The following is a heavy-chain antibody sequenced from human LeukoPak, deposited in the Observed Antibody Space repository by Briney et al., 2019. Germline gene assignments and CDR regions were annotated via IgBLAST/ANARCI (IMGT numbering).Heavy chain of an antibody. CDR3: ARGLSYGGNSGKLDY. CDR1: GSSISSYY. Sequence: PSETLSLTCTVSGSSISSYYWSWIRQPPGKGLEWIGCIYYSGSTNYNPSLKSRVTISVDTSKNQFSLKLSSVTAADTAVYYCARGLSYGGNSGKLDYWGQGTLVTVSS. V-gene: IGHV4-59*12. CDR2: IYYSGST. D-gene: IGHD4-23*01. J-gene: IGHJ4*02.